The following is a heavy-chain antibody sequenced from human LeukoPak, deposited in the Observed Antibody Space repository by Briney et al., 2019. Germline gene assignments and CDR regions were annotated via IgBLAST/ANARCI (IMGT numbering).Heavy chain of an antibody. V-gene: IGHV3-11*05. CDR3: ARVGVGSWYYFDY. J-gene: IGHJ4*02. Sequence: GGSLRLSCAASGFTFSDYYMSWIRQAPGKGLEWVSYISSSSSYTNHADSVKGRFTISIDNAKNSLYLQMNSLRAEDTAVYYCARVGVGSWYYFDYWGQGTLVTVSS. CDR2: ISSSSSYT. CDR1: GFTFSDYY. D-gene: IGHD6-13*01.